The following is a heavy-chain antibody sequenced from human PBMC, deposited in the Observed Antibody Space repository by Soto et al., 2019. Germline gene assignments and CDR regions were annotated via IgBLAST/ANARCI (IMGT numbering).Heavy chain of an antibody. CDR2: IKQDGSEK. J-gene: IGHJ4*02. Sequence: EVQLVESGGGLVQPGGSLRLSCAASGFTFSNYWMTWVRQAPGKGLEWVANIKQDGSEKYYVVSVKGRFTISRDNAKNSLFLQMNSLRAEDTAVYYCAKNARDLQVGGQGTLVTVSS. D-gene: IGHD6-6*01. CDR3: AKNARDLQV. CDR1: GFTFSNYW. V-gene: IGHV3-7*05.